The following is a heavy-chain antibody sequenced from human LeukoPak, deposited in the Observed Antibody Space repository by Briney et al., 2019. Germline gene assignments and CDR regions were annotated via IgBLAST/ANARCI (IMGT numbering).Heavy chain of an antibody. CDR3: ASTSDDYHYYYYMDV. J-gene: IGHJ6*03. V-gene: IGHV1-46*01. CDR2: INPSGGST. CDR1: GYTFTSYY. Sequence: ASVKVSCKASGYTFTSYYMHWVRQAPGQGLEWMGIINPSGGSTSYAQKFQGRVTMTRDTSTSTVYMELSSLRSEDTAVYYCASTSDDYHYYYYMDVWGKGTTVTVSS. D-gene: IGHD2-2*01.